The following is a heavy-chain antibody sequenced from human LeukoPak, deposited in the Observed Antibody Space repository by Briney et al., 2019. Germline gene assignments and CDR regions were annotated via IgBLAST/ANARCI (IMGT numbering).Heavy chain of an antibody. D-gene: IGHD4-17*01. V-gene: IGHV3-7*03. Sequence: GGSLRLSCAASGFTFSSYWMSWVRQAPGKGLEWVANIKHDGSEKYYVDSVKGRFTISRDNAKDSLYLQMNSLRAEDTAVYYCAKRGTVTTFGHCDYWGQGTLVTVSS. J-gene: IGHJ4*02. CDR3: AKRGTVTTFGHCDY. CDR1: GFTFSSYW. CDR2: IKHDGSEK.